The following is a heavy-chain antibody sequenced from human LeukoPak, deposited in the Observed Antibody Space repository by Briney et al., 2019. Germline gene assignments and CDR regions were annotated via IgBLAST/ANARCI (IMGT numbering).Heavy chain of an antibody. CDR2: IYYSGNT. CDR3: ARQTGSGLFILP. J-gene: IGHJ4*02. V-gene: IGHV4-39*01. D-gene: IGHD3/OR15-3a*01. CDR1: GVSISSSNSY. Sequence: SETLSLTCTVSGVSISSSNSYWGWIRQPPGKGLEWIGSIYYSGNTYYNASLKSQVSIPIDTSKNQFSLRLTSVTAADTAVYYCARQTGSGLFILPGGQGTLVTVSS.